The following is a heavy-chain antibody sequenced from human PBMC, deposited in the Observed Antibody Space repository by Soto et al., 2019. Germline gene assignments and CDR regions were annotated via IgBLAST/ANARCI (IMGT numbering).Heavy chain of an antibody. Sequence: GGSLRLSCAVSGFTFSSNAMSWVRQAPGKGLEWVSSINAVGGSTYYADSVKGRFTISRDNSKNTLHLQMNSLRADDTAVYYCATGHWYFDFWGRGTLVTVSS. V-gene: IGHV3-23*01. J-gene: IGHJ2*01. CDR2: INAVGGST. CDR1: GFTFSSNA. CDR3: ATGHWYFDF.